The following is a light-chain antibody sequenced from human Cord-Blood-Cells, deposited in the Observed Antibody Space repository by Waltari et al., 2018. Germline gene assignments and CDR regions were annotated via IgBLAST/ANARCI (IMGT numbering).Light chain of an antibody. CDR1: SSDVGGYNY. V-gene: IGLV2-8*01. CDR2: EVS. CDR3: SSYAGSNNVV. J-gene: IGLJ2*01. Sequence: QSALTQPPSASGSPGQSVTISCTGTSSDVGGYNYVSWYQQHPSKAPKLMIYEVSKRPSGVPDRFSGSKSGNTASLTVSGLQAEDEADYYCSSYAGSNNVVCGGGTKLTVL.